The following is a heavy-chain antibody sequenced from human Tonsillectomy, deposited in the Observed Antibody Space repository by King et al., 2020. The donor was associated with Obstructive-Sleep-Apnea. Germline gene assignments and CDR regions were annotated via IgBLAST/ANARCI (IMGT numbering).Heavy chain of an antibody. CDR1: GYTFTSYG. V-gene: IGHV1-18*01. CDR3: ARGGYDILTGYYAGRDVDFDY. Sequence: LQLVQSGAEVKKPGASVKVSCKTSGYTFTSYGISWVRQAPGQGLEWLGWISASNGNSNYAQKLQGRVTMTTDTSTSTAYMELRSLRSDDTAVYYCARGGYDILTGYYAGRDVDFDYWGQGTLVTVSS. J-gene: IGHJ4*02. CDR2: ISASNGNS. D-gene: IGHD3-9*01.